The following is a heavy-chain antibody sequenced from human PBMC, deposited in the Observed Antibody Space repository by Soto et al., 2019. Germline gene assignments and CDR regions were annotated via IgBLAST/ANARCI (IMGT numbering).Heavy chain of an antibody. D-gene: IGHD6-13*01. J-gene: IGHJ4*02. CDR3: AKDGEGPLAVAGGTDFDY. Sequence: DVQLVESGGGLVQPGRSLRLSCAASGFTFDDYAMHWVRQAPGKGLEWVSGFSWNSGSIGYADSVKGRFTISRDNAKNSLYLQMNSLRAEDTALYYCAKDGEGPLAVAGGTDFDYWGQGTLVTVSS. V-gene: IGHV3-9*01. CDR2: FSWNSGSI. CDR1: GFTFDDYA.